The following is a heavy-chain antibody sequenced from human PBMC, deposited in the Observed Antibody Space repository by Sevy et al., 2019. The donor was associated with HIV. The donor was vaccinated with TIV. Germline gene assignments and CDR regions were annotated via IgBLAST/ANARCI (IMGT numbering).Heavy chain of an antibody. CDR2: ISGGGGST. Sequence: GWSLRLSCVASGFSFSLYAMSWVRQAPGKGLEWVSAISGGGGSTYYADSVKGRFTISRDTSKNTLSLQMTSLRAEDTAVYYCAKEGTWYGRDYFDYWGQGTLVTVSS. J-gene: IGHJ4*02. V-gene: IGHV3-23*01. CDR3: AKEGTWYGRDYFDY. D-gene: IGHD6-13*01. CDR1: GFSFSLYA.